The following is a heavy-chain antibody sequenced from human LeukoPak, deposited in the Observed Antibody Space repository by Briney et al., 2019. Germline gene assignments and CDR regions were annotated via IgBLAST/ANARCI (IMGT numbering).Heavy chain of an antibody. D-gene: IGHD3-10*01. CDR2: IRHDGSNV. Sequence: PGGSLRLSCEASGFDIRDYYMSWVRQAPGKGLEWVGDIRHDGSNVYNVDLVRGRFTISRDIGKNSLSLQMNSLKDEDTAVYYCARDGSGTDFSLDHWGQGTLVSVSS. CDR1: GFDIRDYY. CDR3: ARDGSGTDFSLDH. V-gene: IGHV3-7*04. J-gene: IGHJ4*02.